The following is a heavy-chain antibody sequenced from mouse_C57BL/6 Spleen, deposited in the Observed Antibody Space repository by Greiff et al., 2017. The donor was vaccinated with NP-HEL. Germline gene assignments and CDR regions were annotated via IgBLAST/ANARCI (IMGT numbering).Heavy chain of an antibody. CDR3: AREGGDYEYYFDY. V-gene: IGHV1-55*01. Sequence: VKLQQPGAELVKPGASVKMSCKASGYTFTSYWITWVKQRPGQGLEWIGDIYPGSGSTNYNEKFKSKATLTVDTSSSTAYMQLSSLTSEDSAVYYCAREGGDYEYYFDYWGQGTTLTVSS. CDR1: GYTFTSYW. D-gene: IGHD2-4*01. J-gene: IGHJ2*01. CDR2: IYPGSGST.